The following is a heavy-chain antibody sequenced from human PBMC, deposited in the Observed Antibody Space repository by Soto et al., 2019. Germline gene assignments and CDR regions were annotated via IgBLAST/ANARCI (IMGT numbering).Heavy chain of an antibody. Sequence: QVQLVESGGGVVQPGRSLRLSCAASGFTFSSYAMHWVRQAPGKGLEWVAGISYDGSNKYYADSVKGRFTISRDNAKNTLYLQMNSLRAEDTAVYYCARDHSGGSELDYWGQGTLVTVSS. J-gene: IGHJ4*02. CDR2: ISYDGSNK. D-gene: IGHD2-15*01. CDR1: GFTFSSYA. V-gene: IGHV3-30-3*01. CDR3: ARDHSGGSELDY.